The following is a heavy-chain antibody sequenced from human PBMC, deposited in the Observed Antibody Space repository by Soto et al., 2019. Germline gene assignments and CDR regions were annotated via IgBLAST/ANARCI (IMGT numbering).Heavy chain of an antibody. D-gene: IGHD6-6*01. V-gene: IGHV1-2*04. CDR1: GYTFTGHY. CDR2: INPNNGDT. CDR3: ARDGSSSSIDY. J-gene: IGHJ4*02. Sequence: GASVKVSCKASGYTFTGHYMHWVRQAPGQGLEWMGWINPNNGDTIYAQNFQGWVTLTRDTSISTAYMELTRLRSDDMAVHYCARDGSSSSIDYWGQGTVVTVSS.